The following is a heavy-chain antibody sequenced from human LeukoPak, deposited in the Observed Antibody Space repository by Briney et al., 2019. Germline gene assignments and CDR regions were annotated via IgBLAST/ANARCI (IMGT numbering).Heavy chain of an antibody. J-gene: IGHJ4*02. Sequence: GGSLRLSCAGTGFTFSRYWMSWVRLAPGKGLEWVANIKQEGSEKHYVDSVKGRLTISRDNVKNSLYLQINSLRVEDTAVYYCARHSGYWSFDYWGQGTLVTVSS. V-gene: IGHV3-7*05. CDR2: IKQEGSEK. D-gene: IGHD5-12*01. CDR3: ARHSGYWSFDY. CDR1: GFTFSRYW.